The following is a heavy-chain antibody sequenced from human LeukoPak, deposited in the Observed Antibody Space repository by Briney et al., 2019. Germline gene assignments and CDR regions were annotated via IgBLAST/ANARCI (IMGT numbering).Heavy chain of an antibody. CDR1: GDSISTYY. D-gene: IGHD5-24*01. Sequence: PSETLSLTCTVSGDSISTYYWSWIRQPPGKGLEWIGYIYYRVTSDYNPSLKSRVTMSVDMSTRQISLKLSSVTAADTAVYYCARHRAGRWPLDIWGQGTMVTVSS. CDR2: IYYRVTS. J-gene: IGHJ3*02. V-gene: IGHV4-59*08. CDR3: ARHRAGRWPLDI.